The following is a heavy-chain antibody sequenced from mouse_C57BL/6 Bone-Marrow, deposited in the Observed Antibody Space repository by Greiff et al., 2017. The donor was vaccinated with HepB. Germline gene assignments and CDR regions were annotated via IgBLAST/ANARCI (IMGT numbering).Heavy chain of an antibody. Sequence: EVQLQQSGPELVKPGASVKISCKASGYTFTDYYMNWVKQSHGKSLEWIGDINPNNGGTSYNQKFKGKATLTVDKSSSTAYMELRSLTSEDSAVYYCARRVFTTWAMDYWGQGTSVTVSS. CDR3: ARRVFTTWAMDY. J-gene: IGHJ4*01. CDR2: INPNNGGT. D-gene: IGHD1-1*01. CDR1: GYTFTDYY. V-gene: IGHV1-26*01.